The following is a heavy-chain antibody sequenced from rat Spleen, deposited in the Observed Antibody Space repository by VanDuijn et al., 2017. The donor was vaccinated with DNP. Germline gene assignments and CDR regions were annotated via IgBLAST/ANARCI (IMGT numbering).Heavy chain of an antibody. CDR1: GFTFSNYD. CDR2: ITNSGSNT. CDR3: TTGFAY. J-gene: IGHJ3*01. Sequence: EVQLVESGGGLVQPGRSLKLSCTASGFTFSNYDMAWVRQAPTKGLEWVASITNSGSNTYYRDSVKGRFTISRDNAKSTLYLQMDSLRSEDTATYYCTTGFAYWGQGTLVTVSS. V-gene: IGHV5S23*01.